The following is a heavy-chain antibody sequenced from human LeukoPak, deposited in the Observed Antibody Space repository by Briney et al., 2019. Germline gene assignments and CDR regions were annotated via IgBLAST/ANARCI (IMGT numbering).Heavy chain of an antibody. Sequence: PGGSLRLSCAASGFTFSVYYMSWFRQAPGKGLEWVSYISSGGTTIYYADSVKGRFTISRNNAKNSLYLQMNSLRAEDTAVYYCARGSGYSYGPWGQGTLVTVSS. CDR1: GFTFSVYY. V-gene: IGHV3-11*01. D-gene: IGHD5-18*01. CDR2: ISSGGTTI. CDR3: ARGSGYSYGP. J-gene: IGHJ5*02.